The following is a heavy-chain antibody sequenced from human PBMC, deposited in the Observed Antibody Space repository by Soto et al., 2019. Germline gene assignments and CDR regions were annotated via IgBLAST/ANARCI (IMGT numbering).Heavy chain of an antibody. J-gene: IGHJ4*02. CDR1: GFTFGDYV. D-gene: IGHD2-8*02. CDR2: IRSIPNGGTA. CDR3: ATTIQSPGGWGDFAH. Sequence: PGGALRLSCRGSGFTFGDYVVSWFRQTPGKGLEWVGFIRSIPNGGTAQYAASVGGRFTISRDDSKTIASLHMNSLKTEDTAVYYCATTIQSPGGWGDFAHWGQGTLVTVSS. V-gene: IGHV3-49*03.